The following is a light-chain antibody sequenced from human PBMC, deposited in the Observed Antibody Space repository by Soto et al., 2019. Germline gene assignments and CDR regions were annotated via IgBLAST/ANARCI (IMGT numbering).Light chain of an antibody. CDR1: QSVSSN. V-gene: IGKV3-15*01. CDR2: GAS. CDR3: QQYKKWPRT. J-gene: IGKJ1*01. Sequence: TLSVSLGERATLSCRASQSVSSNLAWYQLKPGQAPRLLIYGASTRATGIPARFSGSGSGTEFTLTISSLQSEDFAVYYCQQYKKWPRTFGHGTKVDI.